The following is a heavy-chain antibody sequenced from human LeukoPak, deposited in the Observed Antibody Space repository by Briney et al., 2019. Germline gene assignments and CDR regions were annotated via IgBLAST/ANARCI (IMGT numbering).Heavy chain of an antibody. CDR3: ARDLVGATLNY. V-gene: IGHV3-48*04. D-gene: IGHD2-15*01. CDR2: ISSSSSTI. CDR1: GFTFSSYS. J-gene: IGHJ4*02. Sequence: GGSLRLSCAASGFTFSSYSMNWVRQAPGKGLEWVSYISSSSSTIYYADSVKGRFTISRDNAKKALYLQMNSLRAEDTAVYYCARDLVGATLNYWGQGTLVTVSS.